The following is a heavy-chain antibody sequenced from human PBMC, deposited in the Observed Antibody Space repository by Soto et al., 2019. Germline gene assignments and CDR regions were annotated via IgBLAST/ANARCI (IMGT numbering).Heavy chain of an antibody. CDR3: ARLLYYYYDPSGYYKDCMHV. CDR1: GYTFTSYG. D-gene: IGHD3-22*01. CDR2: ISAYNGNT. V-gene: IGHV1-18*03. J-gene: IGHJ6*02. Sequence: QVQLVQSGAEVKKPGASVKVSCKASGYTFTSYGISWVRQAPGQGLEWMGWISAYNGNTNYAQRLQGRVTMTTDTSTSTAYMELRSLRSDDMAVYYCARLLYYYYDPSGYYKDCMHVWGQGTTVTVSS.